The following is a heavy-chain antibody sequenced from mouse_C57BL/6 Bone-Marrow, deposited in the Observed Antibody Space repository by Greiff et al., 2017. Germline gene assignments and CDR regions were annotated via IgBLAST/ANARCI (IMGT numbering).Heavy chain of an antibody. Sequence: VQLQQSGAELARPGASVKLSCKASGYTFTSYGISWVKQRTGQGLEWIGEIYPRSGNTYYNEKFKGKATLTADKSSSTAYMELRSLTSEDTAVYFGARSSGIYYCGSSCENYDYWGQGTTLTVSS. CDR3: ARSSGIYYCGSSCENYDY. V-gene: IGHV1-81*01. J-gene: IGHJ2*01. CDR2: IYPRSGNT. D-gene: IGHD1-1*01. CDR1: GYTFTSYG.